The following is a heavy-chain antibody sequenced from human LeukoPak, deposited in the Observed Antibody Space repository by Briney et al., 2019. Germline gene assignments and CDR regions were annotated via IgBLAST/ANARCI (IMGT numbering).Heavy chain of an antibody. V-gene: IGHV4-4*02. J-gene: IGHJ6*02. Sequence: PSETLSLTCAVSGGSISSSNWWSWVRQPPGKGLEWIGEIYHSGSTNYNPSLKSRVTISVDKSKNQPSLKLSSVTAADTAVYYCARGEPYSSGWYGYYYYYYGMDVWGQGTTVTVSS. CDR2: IYHSGST. CDR3: ARGEPYSSGWYGYYYYYYGMDV. D-gene: IGHD6-19*01. CDR1: GGSISSSNW.